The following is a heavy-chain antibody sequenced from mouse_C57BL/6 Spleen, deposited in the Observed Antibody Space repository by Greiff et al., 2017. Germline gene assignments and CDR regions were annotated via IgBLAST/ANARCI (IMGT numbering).Heavy chain of an antibody. J-gene: IGHJ3*01. CDR1: GYSFTGYY. V-gene: IGHV1-42*01. Sequence: EVKLQESGPELVKPGASVKISCKASGYSFTGYYMNWVKQSPEKSLEWIGEINPSTGGTTYNQKFKAKATLTVDKSSSTAYMQLKSLTSEDSAVYYCARRGVITTVPFAYWGQGTLVTVSA. CDR3: ARRGVITTVPFAY. D-gene: IGHD1-1*01. CDR2: INPSTGGT.